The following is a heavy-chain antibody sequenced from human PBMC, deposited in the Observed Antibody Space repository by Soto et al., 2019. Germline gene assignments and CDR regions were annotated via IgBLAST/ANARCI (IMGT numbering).Heavy chain of an antibody. D-gene: IGHD2-15*01. CDR3: AREKEGCSGGSCLSWFDP. J-gene: IGHJ5*02. CDR2: IIPILGIA. V-gene: IGHV1-69*08. CDR1: GGTFSSYT. Sequence: QVQLVQSGAEVKKPGSSVKVSCKASGGTFSSYTIIWVRQAPGQGLAWMGRIIPILGIANYAQKFQGRVTITADKSTSTAYMELSSLRSEDTAVYYCAREKEGCSGGSCLSWFDPCGQGTLVTVSS.